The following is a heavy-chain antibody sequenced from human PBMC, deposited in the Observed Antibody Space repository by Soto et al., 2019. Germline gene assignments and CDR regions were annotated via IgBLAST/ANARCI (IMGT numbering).Heavy chain of an antibody. J-gene: IGHJ5*02. CDR3: ARDMYSSDYFVKWFEP. D-gene: IGHD6-19*01. CDR1: GFSFSSYA. CDR2: ISKAGMNN. V-gene: IGHV3-30*04. Sequence: QVRLVESGGGVVQPGRSLRLSCTASGFSFSSYAMYWFRQPPGKGLEWVAVISKAGMNNNYADSVKGRVTVSRDNANYSLDLQLNSLRGEDTAMYYCARDMYSSDYFVKWFEPWGQGTLVTVSS.